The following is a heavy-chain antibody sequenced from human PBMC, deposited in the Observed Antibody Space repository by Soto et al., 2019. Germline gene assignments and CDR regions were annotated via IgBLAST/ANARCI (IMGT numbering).Heavy chain of an antibody. V-gene: IGHV4-39*01. CDR2: IYYSGST. Sequence: SETLSLTCTVSGGSISSSSYYWGWIRQPPGKGLEWIGSIYYSGSTYYNPSLKSRVTISVDTSKNQFSLKLSSVTAADTAVYYCARREAAAGILFDYWGQGTLVTVSS. CDR1: GGSISSSSYY. D-gene: IGHD6-13*01. J-gene: IGHJ4*02. CDR3: ARREAAAGILFDY.